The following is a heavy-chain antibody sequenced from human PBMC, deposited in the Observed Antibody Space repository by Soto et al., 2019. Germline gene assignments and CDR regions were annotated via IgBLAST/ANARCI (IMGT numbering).Heavy chain of an antibody. Sequence: QLQLQESGPGLVKPSETLSLTCTVSGGSISSSYHYWGWIRQPPGKGLEWIGSIYYSGSTYNNPSLKSRVAISVDTSKNQCSLKLSSVTAADTAVFYCARHSAVATAADWFDPWGQGTLVTVSS. V-gene: IGHV4-39*01. D-gene: IGHD6-19*01. CDR1: GGSISSSYHY. CDR3: ARHSAVATAADWFDP. CDR2: IYYSGST. J-gene: IGHJ5*02.